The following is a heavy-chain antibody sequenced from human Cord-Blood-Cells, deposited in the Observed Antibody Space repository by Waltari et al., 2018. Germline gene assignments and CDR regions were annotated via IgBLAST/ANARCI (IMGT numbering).Heavy chain of an antibody. CDR1: GFTFSSYA. Sequence: EVQLLESGGGLVQPGGSLRLSCAASGFTFSSYAMRWGRQAPGKGLEWVSAISGSGGSTYYADSVKGRFTISRDNSKNTLYLQMNSLRAEDTAVYYCAKDYLSSSWYDYWGQGTLVTVSS. J-gene: IGHJ4*02. V-gene: IGHV3-23*01. CDR3: AKDYLSSSWYDY. CDR2: ISGSGGST. D-gene: IGHD6-13*01.